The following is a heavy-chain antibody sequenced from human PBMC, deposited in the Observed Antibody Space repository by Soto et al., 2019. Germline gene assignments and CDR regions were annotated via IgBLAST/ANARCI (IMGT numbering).Heavy chain of an antibody. D-gene: IGHD3-16*01. CDR1: EGTFRCYG. CDR2: LWYHGSDK. CDR3: ARNHGGQSGNFLCDN. Sequence: LPLCWPISEGTFRCYGKHWVRPAPGKGRGWVAVLWYHGSDKFYADSVKGRFTISRDNSKNTLYLQMNSLRAEDTAEYYCARNHGGQSGNFLCDNWGQGPPGTV. V-gene: IGHV3-33*08. J-gene: IGHJ4*02.